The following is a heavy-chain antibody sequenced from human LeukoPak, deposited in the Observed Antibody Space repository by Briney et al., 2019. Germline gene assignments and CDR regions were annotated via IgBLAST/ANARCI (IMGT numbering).Heavy chain of an antibody. V-gene: IGHV3-15*01. Sequence: GGSLRLSCAASGFTFSNAWMSWVRQAPGKGLEWVGRIKSKTDGGTTDYAAPVKSRLTISRDDSKNTLYLQMNSLRAEDTAVYYCARDRGNSWKPPDHWGQGTLVTVSS. CDR1: GFTFSNAW. CDR2: IKSKTDGGTT. J-gene: IGHJ5*02. D-gene: IGHD6-13*01. CDR3: ARDRGNSWKPPDH.